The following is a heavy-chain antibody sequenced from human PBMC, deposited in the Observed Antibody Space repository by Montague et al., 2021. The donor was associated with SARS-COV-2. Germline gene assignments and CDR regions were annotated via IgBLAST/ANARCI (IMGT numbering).Heavy chain of an antibody. D-gene: IGHD2-15*01. J-gene: IGHJ4*02. CDR2: ISGSGGST. Sequence: SLRLSCAASGFTFSSYAMSWVRQAPGKGLEWVSAISGSGGSTYYADSVKGRFTISRGNSKNTLYLQMNSLRAEDTVVYYCAKPIIYCSGGSCPDYWGQGTLVTVSS. CDR3: AKPIIYCSGGSCPDY. V-gene: IGHV3-23*01. CDR1: GFTFSSYA.